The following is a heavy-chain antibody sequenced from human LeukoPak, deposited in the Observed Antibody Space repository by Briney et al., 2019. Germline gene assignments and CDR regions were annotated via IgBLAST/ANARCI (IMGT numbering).Heavy chain of an antibody. CDR2: IYYSGST. CDR1: GGSISSYY. J-gene: IGHJ6*02. Sequence: SETLSLTCTVSGGSISSYYWSWIRQPPGKGLEWIGYIYYSGSTNYNPSLKSRVTISVDTSKNQSSLRLSSVTAADTAVYYCARGGGNYYYGMDVWGQGTTVTVSS. CDR3: ARGGGNYYYGMDV. V-gene: IGHV4-59*01.